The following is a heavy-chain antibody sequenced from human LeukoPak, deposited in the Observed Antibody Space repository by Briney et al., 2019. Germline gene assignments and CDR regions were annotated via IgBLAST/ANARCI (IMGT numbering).Heavy chain of an antibody. V-gene: IGHV6-1*01. J-gene: IGHJ3*02. Sequence: SQTLSLTCAISGDSVSSNSAAWNWIRQSPSRGLEWLGRTYYRSKWYNDYAVSVKSRITINPDTSKNQFSLQLNSVTPEDTAVYYCARDRAPAYCGGDCYSGPNAFDIWGQGTMVTVSS. CDR2: TYYRSKWYN. CDR3: ARDRAPAYCGGDCYSGPNAFDI. CDR1: GDSVSSNSAA. D-gene: IGHD2-21*02.